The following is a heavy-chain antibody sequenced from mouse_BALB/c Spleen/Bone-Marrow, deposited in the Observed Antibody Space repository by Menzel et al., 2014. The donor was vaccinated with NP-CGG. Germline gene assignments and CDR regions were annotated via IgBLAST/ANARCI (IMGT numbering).Heavy chain of an antibody. J-gene: IGHJ3*01. CDR2: IDPANGNT. CDR3: ARNGNYGAWFAY. V-gene: IGHV14-3*02. D-gene: IGHD2-1*01. CDR1: GFNIKDTY. Sequence: VQLQQSGAELVKPGASVKLSCTASGFNIKDTYMHWVKPRPEQGLEWIGRIDPANGNTKYDPKFQGKATITADTSSNTAYLQLSSLTSEDAAVYYCARNGNYGAWFAYWGQGTLVTVSA.